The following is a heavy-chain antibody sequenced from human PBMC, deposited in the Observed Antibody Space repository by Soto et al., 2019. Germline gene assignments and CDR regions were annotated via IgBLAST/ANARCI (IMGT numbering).Heavy chain of an antibody. CDR1: GGSISSSNW. J-gene: IGHJ5*02. CDR2: IYHSGST. D-gene: IGHD2-15*01. V-gene: IGHV4-4*02. Sequence: TSETLSLTCAVSGGSISSSNWWSWVRQPPGKGLEWIGEIYHSGSTNYNPSLKSRVTISVDKSKNQFSLKLSSVTAADTAVHYCARASSLLDIVVVPGWFDPWGQGTLVTVSS. CDR3: ARASSLLDIVVVPGWFDP.